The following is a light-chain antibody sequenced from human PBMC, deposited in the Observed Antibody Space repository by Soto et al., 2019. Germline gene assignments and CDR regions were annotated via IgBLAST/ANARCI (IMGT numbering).Light chain of an antibody. J-gene: IGKJ5*01. CDR3: QQYNNWPPNT. CDR2: KVS. CDR1: QSVNSW. Sequence: DIQMTQSPSTLSASVGDRVTITCRASQSVNSWLAWYQQKPGKAPTLLIYKVSNLESGVPSRFSGSGSGTEFTLTISSLQSEDFAVYYCQQYNNWPPNTFGQGTRLEIK. V-gene: IGKV1-5*03.